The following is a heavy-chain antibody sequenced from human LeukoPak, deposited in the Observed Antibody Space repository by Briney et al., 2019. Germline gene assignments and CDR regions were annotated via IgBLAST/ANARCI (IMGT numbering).Heavy chain of an antibody. D-gene: IGHD3-10*01. CDR3: ARGRPYYYASGSFNWFDP. V-gene: IGHV3-7*01. J-gene: IGHJ5*02. CDR1: GFTFSSYS. Sequence: GGSLRLSCAASGFTFSSYSMNWVRQAPGKGLEWVANIKEDGNEKYYVDSVKGRFTISRDNAKNSVFLQMNSLRTEDTAVYYCARGRPYYYASGSFNWFDPWGQGTLDTVSS. CDR2: IKEDGNEK.